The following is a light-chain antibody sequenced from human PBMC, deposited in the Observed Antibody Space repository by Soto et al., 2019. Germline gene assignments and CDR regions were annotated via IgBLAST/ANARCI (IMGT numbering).Light chain of an antibody. V-gene: IGKV1-9*01. CDR3: QQLNSYPRT. J-gene: IGKJ1*01. CDR2: AAS. Sequence: DIQLTQSPSFLSASVGDRVTTTCRASQGISSYLAWYQQKPGKAPNLLIYAASTLQSGVPSRFSGSGSGTEFTLTISSLQPEDFTTYYCQQLNSYPRTFGQGTKVEIK. CDR1: QGISSY.